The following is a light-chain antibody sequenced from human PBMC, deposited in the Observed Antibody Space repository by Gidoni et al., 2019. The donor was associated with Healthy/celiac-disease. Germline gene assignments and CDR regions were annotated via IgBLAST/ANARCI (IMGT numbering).Light chain of an antibody. V-gene: IGKV3-15*01. CDR3: QQHNNWPPYT. CDR1: QSVSSN. J-gene: IGKJ2*01. CDR2: GAS. Sequence: EIGMTPSPATLAVSPGERATHPCRASQSVSSNLAWYQQKPGQAPRLLLYGASTRATGIPARFSGSGSGTAFTLTISSLQSEDFAVYYCQQHNNWPPYTFXXXTKLEIK.